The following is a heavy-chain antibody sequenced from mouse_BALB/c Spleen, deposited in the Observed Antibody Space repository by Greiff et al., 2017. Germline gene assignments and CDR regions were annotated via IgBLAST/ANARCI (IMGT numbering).Heavy chain of an antibody. Sequence: QVQLQQSGAELMKPGASVKISCKATGYTFSSYWIEWVKQRPGHGLEWIGEILPGSGSTNYNEKFKGKATFTADTSSNTAYMQLSSLTSEDSAVYYCARWYDRFAYWGQGTLVTVSA. CDR1: GYTFSSYW. CDR3: ARWYDRFAY. D-gene: IGHD2-14*01. V-gene: IGHV1-9*01. J-gene: IGHJ3*01. CDR2: ILPGSGST.